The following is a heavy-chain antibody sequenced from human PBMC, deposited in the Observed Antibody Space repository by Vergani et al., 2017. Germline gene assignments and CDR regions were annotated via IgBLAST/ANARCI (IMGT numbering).Heavy chain of an antibody. CDR1: GFTFSSYA. Sequence: EVQLLESGGGLVQPGGSLRLSCAASGFTFSSYAMSWFRQAPGKGLEWVGFIRSKAYGGTTEYAASVKDRFTISRDDSKSIAYLQMNSLKIEDTAVYYCTRVALLGSGWVDAFDIWGQGTMVTVSS. CDR3: TRVALLGSGWVDAFDI. V-gene: IGHV3-49*03. CDR2: IRSKAYGGTT. D-gene: IGHD6-19*01. J-gene: IGHJ3*02.